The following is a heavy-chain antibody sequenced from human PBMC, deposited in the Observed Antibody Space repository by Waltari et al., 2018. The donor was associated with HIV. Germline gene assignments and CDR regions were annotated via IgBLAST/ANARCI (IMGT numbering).Heavy chain of an antibody. V-gene: IGHV3-21*02. J-gene: IGHJ5*01. CDR3: VADLGGSHDS. Sequence: EVQLVESGGGLVKPGGSLRLSCATSGFTLSTYTMYWVRQAPGKGLWLVSSISSTSTYIYYTDSVKGRFTISRDNAQNSLSLQMNSLSAEDTAVYYCVADLGGSHDSWGQGSQVTVSS. D-gene: IGHD1-26*01. CDR2: ISSTSTYI. CDR1: GFTLSTYT.